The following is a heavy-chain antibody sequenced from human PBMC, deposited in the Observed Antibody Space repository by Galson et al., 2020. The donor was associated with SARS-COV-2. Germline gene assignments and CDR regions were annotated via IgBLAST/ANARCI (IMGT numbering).Heavy chain of an antibody. D-gene: IGHD2-21*02. Sequence: SETLSLTCAVYGGSFCGSYWSWVRHRPGKGLEWLGEINSSGSTNYNSSLQLPVPISVDTSKNHFSLKLSSVTAADTAVYYCAREENFFLVVTATRMCYFDYWGRGTLATVSS. CDR2: INSSGST. J-gene: IGHJ4*02. CDR3: AREENFFLVVTATRMCYFDY. V-gene: IGHV4-34*01. CDR1: GGSFCGSY.